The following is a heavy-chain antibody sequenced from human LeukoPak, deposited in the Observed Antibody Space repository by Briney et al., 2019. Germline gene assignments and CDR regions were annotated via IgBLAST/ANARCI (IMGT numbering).Heavy chain of an antibody. J-gene: IGHJ4*02. CDR1: GGTFSSYA. Sequence: SVKVSCRASGGTFSSYAISWVRQAPGQGLEWMGRIIPILGIANYAQKFQGRVTITADKSTSTAYMELSSLRSEDTAVYYCARDRGQWMVLLFDYWGQGSRVTVSS. CDR3: ARDRGQWMVLLFDY. D-gene: IGHD6-19*01. CDR2: IIPILGIA. V-gene: IGHV1-69*04.